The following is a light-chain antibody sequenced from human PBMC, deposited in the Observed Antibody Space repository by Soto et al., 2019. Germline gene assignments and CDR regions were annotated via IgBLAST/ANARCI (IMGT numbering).Light chain of an antibody. CDR1: QSVSSN. V-gene: IGKV3-15*01. J-gene: IGKJ2*01. CDR2: DAS. Sequence: EIVMTQSPATLSVFPGERATLSCRASQSVSSNLAWYQQNPGQAPRLLIYDASTRATAIPARFSGSGSGTEFTLIISSLQSEDFAVYYCQQYNDWPPQHTCGQGTKLEIK. CDR3: QQYNDWPPQHT.